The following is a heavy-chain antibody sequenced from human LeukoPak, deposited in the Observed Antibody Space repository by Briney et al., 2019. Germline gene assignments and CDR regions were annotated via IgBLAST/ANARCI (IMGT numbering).Heavy chain of an antibody. CDR3: ARAAQLLGPFDY. D-gene: IGHD2-2*01. CDR1: GGTFSSYA. CDR2: IIPIFGTA. J-gene: IGHJ4*02. Sequence: SVKVSCKASGGTFSSYAISWVRQAPGQGLEWMGGIIPIFGTANYAQKFQGRVTITADKSTSTAYMELSSLRSEDTAVYYCARAAQLLGPFDYWGQGTLVTVSS. V-gene: IGHV1-69*06.